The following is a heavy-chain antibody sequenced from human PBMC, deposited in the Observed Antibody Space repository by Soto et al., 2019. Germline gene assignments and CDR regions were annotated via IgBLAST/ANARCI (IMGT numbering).Heavy chain of an antibody. J-gene: IGHJ6*02. CDR2: MNPNSGNT. Sequence: SVKVSCKASGYTFTSYDINWVRQATVQGLEWMGWMNPNSGNTGYAQKFQGRVTMTRNTSISTAYMELSSLRSEDTAVYYCARGRDYYDFWSGYSPIYGMDVWGQGTTVTVSS. D-gene: IGHD3-3*01. V-gene: IGHV1-8*01. CDR3: ARGRDYYDFWSGYSPIYGMDV. CDR1: GYTFTSYD.